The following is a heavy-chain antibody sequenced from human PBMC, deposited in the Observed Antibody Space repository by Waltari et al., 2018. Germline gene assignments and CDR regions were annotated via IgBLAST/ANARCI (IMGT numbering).Heavy chain of an antibody. Sequence: QLQLQESGPGLVKPSETLSLICTVSGGSTSSSSFHWDWIRQPPGKGLEWIGNIYYSGSTSYNPSLKSRVTISVDTSKNHLLLKLTSVSAADSSVYYCARRFGNAFDIWGQGIMVTVSS. CDR3: ARRFGNAFDI. D-gene: IGHD3-3*01. J-gene: IGHJ3*02. V-gene: IGHV4-39*02. CDR1: GGSTSSSSFH. CDR2: IYYSGST.